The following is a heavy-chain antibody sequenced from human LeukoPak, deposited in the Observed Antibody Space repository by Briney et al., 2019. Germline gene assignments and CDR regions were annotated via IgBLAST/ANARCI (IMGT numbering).Heavy chain of an antibody. Sequence: ASVKVSCKASGYTFTSYAMHWVRQAPGQRLEWMGWINAGNGNTKYSQKFQGRVTITRDTSASTACMELSSLRSEDTAVYYCARISSAMVRGVINPLVYWGQGTLVTVSS. J-gene: IGHJ4*02. CDR3: ARISSAMVRGVINPLVY. CDR2: INAGNGNT. V-gene: IGHV1-3*01. CDR1: GYTFTSYA. D-gene: IGHD3-10*01.